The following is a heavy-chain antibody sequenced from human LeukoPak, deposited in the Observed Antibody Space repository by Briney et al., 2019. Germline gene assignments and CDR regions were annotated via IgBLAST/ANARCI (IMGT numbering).Heavy chain of an antibody. V-gene: IGHV1-69*05. D-gene: IGHD6-13*01. CDR3: ARVGDAREYSSSFDY. Sequence: ASVKVSCKASGGTFSSYAISWVQQAPEQGLKWMGRIIPIFGTANYAQKFQGRVTITTDESTSTAYMELSSLRSEDTAVYYCARVGDAREYSSSFDYWGQGTLVTVSS. J-gene: IGHJ4*02. CDR1: GGTFSSYA. CDR2: IIPIFGTA.